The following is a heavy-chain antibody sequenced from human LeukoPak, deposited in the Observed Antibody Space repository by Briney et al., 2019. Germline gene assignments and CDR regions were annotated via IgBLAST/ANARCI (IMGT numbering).Heavy chain of an antibody. Sequence: GESLQISCKGSGYYFTSYWIGWVRQVPGKGLEWMGIFYPGDSDTRYSPSFQGQVTISADKSISTAYLQWSNLKASDTAMYYCARAASGYSSSFDYWGQGTLVTVSS. V-gene: IGHV5-51*01. CDR3: ARAASGYSSSFDY. CDR2: FYPGDSDT. CDR1: GYYFTSYW. J-gene: IGHJ4*02. D-gene: IGHD6-13*01.